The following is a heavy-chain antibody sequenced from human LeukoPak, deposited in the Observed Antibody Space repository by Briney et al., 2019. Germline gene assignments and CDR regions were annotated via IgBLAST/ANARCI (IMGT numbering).Heavy chain of an antibody. CDR2: ISSSGSTM. V-gene: IGHV3-48*03. J-gene: IGHJ4*02. CDR1: GFTFSSYE. CDR3: ARVSMLVYFDY. Sequence: GKSLRLSCAASGFTFSSYEMNWVRQAPGKGLEWVSYISSSGSTMYYADSVKGRFTISRDNAKNSLFLLMNSLRAEDTAVYYCARVSMLVYFDYWGQGTLVTVSS. D-gene: IGHD6-13*01.